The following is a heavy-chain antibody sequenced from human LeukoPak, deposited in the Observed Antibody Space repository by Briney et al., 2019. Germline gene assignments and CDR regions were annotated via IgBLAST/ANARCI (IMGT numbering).Heavy chain of an antibody. V-gene: IGHV3-21*01. Sequence: TGGSLRLSCAASGFTFSTYTMIWVRQAPGKGLEWVSSIVSSSSTYIYYADSVKGRFTISRDNAKNSLYLQMNSLRAEDTAVYYCAREEVESYDEIHYWGQGTLVTVSS. CDR1: GFTFSTYT. J-gene: IGHJ4*02. CDR2: IVSSSSTYI. CDR3: AREEVESYDEIHY. D-gene: IGHD3-3*01.